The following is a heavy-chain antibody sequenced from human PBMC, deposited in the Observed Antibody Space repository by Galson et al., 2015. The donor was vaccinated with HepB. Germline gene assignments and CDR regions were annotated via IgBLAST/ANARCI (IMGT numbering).Heavy chain of an antibody. CDR2: ISAYNGNT. J-gene: IGHJ3*02. Sequence: SVKVSCKASGYTFTSYGNSWVRQAPGQGLEWMGWISAYNGNTNYAQKLQGRVTMTTDTSTSTAYMELRSLRSDDTAVYYCAREWGDYDSSGYLDAFDIWGQGTMVTVSS. CDR3: AREWGDYDSSGYLDAFDI. D-gene: IGHD3-22*01. CDR1: GYTFTSYG. V-gene: IGHV1-18*01.